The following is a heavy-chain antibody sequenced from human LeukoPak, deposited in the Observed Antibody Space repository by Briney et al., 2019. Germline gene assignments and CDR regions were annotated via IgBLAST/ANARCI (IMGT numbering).Heavy chain of an antibody. CDR3: ARGVYYDILTGYHPYFDY. CDR2: ISAYNGNT. CDR1: GYTFTSYG. D-gene: IGHD3-9*01. V-gene: IGHV1-18*01. J-gene: IGHJ4*02. Sequence: ASVTVSCKASGYTFTSYGISWVRQAPGQGLEWMGWISAYNGNTNYAQKLQGRVTMTTDTSTSTAYMELRSLRSDDTAVYYCARGVYYDILTGYHPYFDYWGQGTLVTVSS.